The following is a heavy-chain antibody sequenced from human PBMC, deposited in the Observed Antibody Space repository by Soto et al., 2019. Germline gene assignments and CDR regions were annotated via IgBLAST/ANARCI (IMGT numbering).Heavy chain of an antibody. CDR2: IYYSGST. D-gene: IGHD4-17*01. Sequence: QLQLQESGPGLVKPSETLSLTRTVSDGSISSSSYYWGWVRQPPGKGLEWIGSIYYSGSTYYNPSLKSRVTVSGDTSKNQFSLKLSSVTAADTAVYYCATTVTTILYFDYWGQGILVTVSS. V-gene: IGHV4-39*01. CDR1: DGSISSSSYY. J-gene: IGHJ4*02. CDR3: ATTVTTILYFDY.